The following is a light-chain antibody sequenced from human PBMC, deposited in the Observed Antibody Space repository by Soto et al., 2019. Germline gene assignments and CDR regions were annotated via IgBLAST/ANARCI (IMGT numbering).Light chain of an antibody. J-gene: IGKJ5*01. CDR2: DAS. V-gene: IGKV3-11*01. Sequence: EIVLTQSPVTLSLSPGERATLSCRASQSVRTNLAWYQQKVGQAPRLLIYDASNRATGIPARFSGSGSGTDFTLTISSLEPEDFAVYYCQQRSNWPLITFGQGTRLEIK. CDR3: QQRSNWPLIT. CDR1: QSVRTN.